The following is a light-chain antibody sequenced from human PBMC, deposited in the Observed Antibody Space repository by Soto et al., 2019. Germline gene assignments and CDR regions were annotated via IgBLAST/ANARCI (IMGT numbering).Light chain of an antibody. CDR3: LLYYGGAVV. CDR2: SKD. Sequence: QAVVTQEPSLTVSPGGTVTLTCASSTGTVTSGHYPNWLQQKPGQAPRAMIYSKDTRHSWTPARFSGSLLGGKAALTLSVVQPEDEADYFCLLYYGGAVVFGGGTKLTVL. V-gene: IGLV7-43*01. CDR1: TGTVTSGHY. J-gene: IGLJ2*01.